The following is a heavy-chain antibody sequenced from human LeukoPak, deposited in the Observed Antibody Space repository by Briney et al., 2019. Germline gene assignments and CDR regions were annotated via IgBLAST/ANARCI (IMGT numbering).Heavy chain of an antibody. CDR1: GFTSNRYS. CDR2: ISSSGAGI. Sequence: GGSLRLSCAASGFTSNRYSMNWVRQAPGKGLEWVAYISSSGAGIYYADSVKGRFAISRDNAKNSVYLQMNSLRGEDTAVYHCAASYSETQLYYFDYWGQGNLLTVSS. D-gene: IGHD1-26*01. J-gene: IGHJ4*02. CDR3: AASYSETQLYYFDY. V-gene: IGHV3-48*01.